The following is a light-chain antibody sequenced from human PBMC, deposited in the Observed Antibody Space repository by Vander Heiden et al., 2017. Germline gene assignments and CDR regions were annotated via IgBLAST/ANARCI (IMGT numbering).Light chain of an antibody. Sequence: DSVMTQSPLSLPVTPGEPASISCRSSQSLLHSNGCNYLDWYLQKPGQSPQLLIYLGSNRASGVPDRFSGSGSGTDFTLKISRLEAEDVGVYYCMQALQTPLTFGGGIKVEIK. J-gene: IGKJ4*01. CDR1: QSLLHSNGCNY. V-gene: IGKV2-28*01. CDR2: LGS. CDR3: MQALQTPLT.